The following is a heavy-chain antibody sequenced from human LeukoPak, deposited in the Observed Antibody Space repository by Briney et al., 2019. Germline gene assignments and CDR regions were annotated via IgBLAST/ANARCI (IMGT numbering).Heavy chain of an antibody. Sequence: GASVKVSCKASGYTFTSYDINWVRQATGQGLEWMGWMNPNSGNTGYAQKFQGRVTMTRNTSISTAYMELSSLRSEDTAVYYCARGFDHGDYVSLPPYGYWGQGTLVTVSS. V-gene: IGHV1-8*01. CDR1: GYTFTSYD. CDR2: MNPNSGNT. J-gene: IGHJ4*02. CDR3: ARGFDHGDYVSLPPYGY. D-gene: IGHD4-17*01.